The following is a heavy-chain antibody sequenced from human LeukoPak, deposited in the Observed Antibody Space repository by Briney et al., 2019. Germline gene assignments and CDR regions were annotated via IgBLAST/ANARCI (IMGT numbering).Heavy chain of an antibody. Sequence: PSETLSLTCTVSGGSISSYYWSWIRQPLGKGLEWIGYIYYSGSTNCNPSLKSRVTISVDTSKNQFSLKLSSVTAADTAVYYCARVAAADHYFDYWGQGTLVTVSS. V-gene: IGHV4-59*12. J-gene: IGHJ4*02. CDR1: GGSISSYY. D-gene: IGHD6-13*01. CDR3: ARVAAADHYFDY. CDR2: IYYSGST.